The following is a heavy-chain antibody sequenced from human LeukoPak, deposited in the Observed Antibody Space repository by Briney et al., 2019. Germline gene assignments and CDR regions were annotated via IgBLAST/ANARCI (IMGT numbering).Heavy chain of an antibody. CDR3: AKGSNIAAAGTLIDY. J-gene: IGHJ4*02. Sequence: GGSLRVSCAASGFTFSSYAMSWVRQAPGKGLEWVSAISGSGGSTYYADSVKGRFTISRDNSRNTPYLQMNSLRAEDTAVYYCAKGSNIAAAGTLIDYWGQGTLVTVSS. V-gene: IGHV3-23*01. CDR2: ISGSGGST. CDR1: GFTFSSYA. D-gene: IGHD6-13*01.